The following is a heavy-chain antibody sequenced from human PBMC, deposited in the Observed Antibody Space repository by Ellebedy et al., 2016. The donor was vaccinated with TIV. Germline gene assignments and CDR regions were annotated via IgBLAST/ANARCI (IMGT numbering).Heavy chain of an antibody. Sequence: GESLKISXEASGYKFTTQWIAWVRQKSGKGLELMGIVYPGDSDTRYSPSFQGHVTISFDNSITTAYLQWSSLEASDTAMYYCARHELGSNAAFDYWGQGTLVTVSS. D-gene: IGHD7-27*01. V-gene: IGHV5-51*01. J-gene: IGHJ4*02. CDR1: GYKFTTQW. CDR3: ARHELGSNAAFDY. CDR2: VYPGDSDT.